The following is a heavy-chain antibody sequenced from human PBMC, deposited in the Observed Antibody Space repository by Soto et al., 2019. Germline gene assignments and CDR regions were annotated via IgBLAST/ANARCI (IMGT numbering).Heavy chain of an antibody. J-gene: IGHJ4*02. CDR3: ARALGYCISTSCRTFDY. CDR2: MNPNSGNT. CDR1: GYTFTSYD. V-gene: IGHV1-8*01. Sequence: QVQLVQSGAEVKKPGASVKVSCKASGYTFTSYDINWVRQATGQGLEWMGWMNPNSGNTGYAQKFQGRVTMTRNTSISTAYMELSSLRSEDTAVYYCARALGYCISTSCRTFDYWGQGTLVTVSS. D-gene: IGHD2-2*01.